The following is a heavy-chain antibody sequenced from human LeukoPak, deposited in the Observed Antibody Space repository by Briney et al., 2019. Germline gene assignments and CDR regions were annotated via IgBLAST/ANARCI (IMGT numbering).Heavy chain of an antibody. Sequence: SXXVSCKASGYTFTGYYMHWVRQAPGQGLEWMGRSNPNSGGTNYAQKFQGRVTMTRDTSISTAYMELSRLRSDDTAVYYCAKSVGYCSAGSCYSVGWGQGPLVTVSS. CDR3: AKSVGYCSAGSCYSVG. CDR1: GYTFTGYY. V-gene: IGHV1-2*06. J-gene: IGHJ4*02. D-gene: IGHD2-15*01. CDR2: SNPNSGGT.